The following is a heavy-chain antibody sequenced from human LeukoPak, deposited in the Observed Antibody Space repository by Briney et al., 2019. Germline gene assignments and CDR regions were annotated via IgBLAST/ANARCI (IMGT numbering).Heavy chain of an antibody. V-gene: IGHV1-2*02. CDR1: GYTFTGYY. CDR2: INPNSGGT. Sequence: ASVKVSCKASGYTFTGYYMHWVRQAPGQGLEWMGWINPNSGGTNYAQKFQGRVTMTRDTSISTAYMELSRLRSDDTAVYYCARASQSASWGIQLWGHWGQGTLVTVSS. J-gene: IGHJ4*02. D-gene: IGHD5-18*01. CDR3: ARASQSASWGIQLWGH.